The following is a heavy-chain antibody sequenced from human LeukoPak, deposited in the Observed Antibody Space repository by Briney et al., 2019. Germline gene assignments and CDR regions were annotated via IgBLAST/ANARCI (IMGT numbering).Heavy chain of an antibody. D-gene: IGHD6-19*01. CDR3: ARQPTVKRGAVASNFDY. CDR2: IYYNGIT. J-gene: IGHJ4*02. CDR1: GGLITTSIHY. V-gene: IGHV4-39*01. Sequence: SETLSLTCSVSGGLITTSIHYWAWIRQPPGKGLELIASIYYNGITYHNASLESRVTMSVDTSTNQFSLRLRSVSAADTSVYYCARQPTVKRGAVASNFDYWGRGTLVTVSS.